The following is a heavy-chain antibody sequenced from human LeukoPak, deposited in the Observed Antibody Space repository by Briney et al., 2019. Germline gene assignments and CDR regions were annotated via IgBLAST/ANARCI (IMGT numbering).Heavy chain of an antibody. CDR2: INHSGST. Sequence: SETLSLTCAVYGGSFSGYYWSWIRQPPGKGLEWIGEINHSGSTNYNPSLESRVTISVDTSKNQFSLKLSSVTAADTAVYYCARGEIAAPVAAWFDPWGQGTLVTVSS. CDR1: GGSFSGYY. J-gene: IGHJ5*02. V-gene: IGHV4-34*01. D-gene: IGHD6-13*01. CDR3: ARGEIAAPVAAWFDP.